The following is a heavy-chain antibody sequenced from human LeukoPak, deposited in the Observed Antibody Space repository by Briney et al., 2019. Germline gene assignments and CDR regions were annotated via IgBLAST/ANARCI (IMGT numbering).Heavy chain of an antibody. D-gene: IGHD5-12*01. CDR2: IYSSGST. J-gene: IGHJ3*02. CDR3: ARRGYSGYDPLFDI. Sequence: PSETLSLTCTVSGGSISSYYWSWIRQPPGKGLEWIGDIYSSGSTNYNPSLKSRVTISVDPSKNQFSLRLSSVTAADTAVYYCARRGYSGYDPLFDIWGQGTMVTVSS. CDR1: GGSISSYY. V-gene: IGHV4-4*09.